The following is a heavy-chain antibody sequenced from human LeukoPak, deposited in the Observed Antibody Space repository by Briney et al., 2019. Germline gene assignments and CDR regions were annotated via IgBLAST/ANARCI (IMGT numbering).Heavy chain of an antibody. CDR1: GFTFSDYN. Sequence: GGSLRLSCAASGFTFSDYNMNWVRQAPGKGLEWVSVISSSSTYIYYADSVKGRFTISRDNAKNSLFLQMNSLRAEDTAVYYCARAAGYGDYRCFDYWGQGTLVTVSS. V-gene: IGHV3-21*01. CDR2: ISSSSTYI. CDR3: ARAAGYGDYRCFDY. D-gene: IGHD4-17*01. J-gene: IGHJ4*02.